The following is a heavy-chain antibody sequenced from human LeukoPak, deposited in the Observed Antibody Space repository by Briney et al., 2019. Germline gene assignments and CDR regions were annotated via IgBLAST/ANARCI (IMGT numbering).Heavy chain of an antibody. Sequence: PGGSLRLSCAASGFTFSSYWMHWVRQAPGKGLVWVSRINSDGSSTSYVDSVKGRFTISRDNAKNTLYLQMNSLRAEYTAVYYCARFCSGGSCYSGYYYYGMDVWGQGTTVTVSS. CDR1: GFTFSSYW. CDR2: INSDGSST. D-gene: IGHD2-15*01. V-gene: IGHV3-74*01. J-gene: IGHJ6*02. CDR3: ARFCSGGSCYSGYYYYGMDV.